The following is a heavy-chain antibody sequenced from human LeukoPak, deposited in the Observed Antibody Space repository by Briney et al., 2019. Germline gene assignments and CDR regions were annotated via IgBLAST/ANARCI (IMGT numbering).Heavy chain of an antibody. V-gene: IGHV4-34*01. Sequence: SETLPLTCAVYGGSFSGYYWSWIRQPPGKGLEWIGEINHSGSTNYNPSLKSRVTISVDTSKNQFSLKLSSVTAADTAVYYCARLVWFGVDYWGQGTLVTVSS. D-gene: IGHD3-10*01. J-gene: IGHJ4*02. CDR2: INHSGST. CDR3: ARLVWFGVDY. CDR1: GGSFSGYY.